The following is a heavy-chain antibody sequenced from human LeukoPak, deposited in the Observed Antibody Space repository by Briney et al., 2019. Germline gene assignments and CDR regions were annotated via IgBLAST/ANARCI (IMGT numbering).Heavy chain of an antibody. J-gene: IGHJ6*02. D-gene: IGHD2-15*01. CDR2: ISCRGRTI. V-gene: IGHV3-11*01. Sequence: GGALRLSCAACGCTFSDYYMSWLRQAPGKGVDGVSYISCRGRTIFYADSVKGRFTISRDNAKNSLYLQMNSLRAEDTAVYYCARDRRYCSGGSCYSSYYYYYGMDVWGQGTTVTVSS. CDR1: GCTFSDYY. CDR3: ARDRRYCSGGSCYSSYYYYYGMDV.